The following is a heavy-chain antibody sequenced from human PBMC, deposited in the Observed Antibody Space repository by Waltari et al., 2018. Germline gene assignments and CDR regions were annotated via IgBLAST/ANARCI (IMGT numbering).Heavy chain of an antibody. V-gene: IGHV3-23*04. D-gene: IGHD5-18*01. Sequence: EVQLVESGGGLVQPGGSLRLSCAASGFTFSSYWMSWVRQAPGKGLEWVSAISGSGGSTYYADSVKGRFTISRDNSKNTLYLQMNSLRAEDTAVYYCAKPARYSYGYYYYMDVWGKGTTVTISS. CDR2: ISGSGGST. CDR3: AKPARYSYGYYYYMDV. CDR1: GFTFSSYW. J-gene: IGHJ6*03.